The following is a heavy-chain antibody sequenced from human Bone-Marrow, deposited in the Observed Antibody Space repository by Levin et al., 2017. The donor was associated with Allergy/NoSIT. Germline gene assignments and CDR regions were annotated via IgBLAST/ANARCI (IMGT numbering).Heavy chain of an antibody. J-gene: IGHJ6*02. Sequence: SETLSLTCAISGDRVSSISAAWTWIRQSPSRGLEWLGRTYYWSKWYNDYGVSVNGRITINADTSKNQISLQLNSVTPEDTAVYSCARQGMVYGLGTGDYIYYGMDVWGQGTTVTVSS. CDR2: TYYWSKWYN. CDR1: GDRVSSISAA. CDR3: ARQGMVYGLGTGDYIYYGMDV. V-gene: IGHV6-1*01. D-gene: IGHD2-8*01.